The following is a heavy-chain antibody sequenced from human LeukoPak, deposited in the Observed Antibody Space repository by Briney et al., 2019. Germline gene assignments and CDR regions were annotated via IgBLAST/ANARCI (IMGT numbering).Heavy chain of an antibody. CDR3: AKEDSSSSYYYMDV. CDR2: IWYDGSNK. Sequence: GGSLRLSCAASGFTFSSYGMHWVRQAPGKGLEWVAVIWYDGSNKYYAASVKGRFSISRDNFKNTLYLQMNSLRAEDTAVYYCAKEDSSSSYYYMDVWGKGTTVTVSS. J-gene: IGHJ6*03. CDR1: GFTFSSYG. V-gene: IGHV3-33*06. D-gene: IGHD6-6*01.